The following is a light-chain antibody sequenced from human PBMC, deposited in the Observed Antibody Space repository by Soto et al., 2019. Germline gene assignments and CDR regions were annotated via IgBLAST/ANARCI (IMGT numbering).Light chain of an antibody. CDR3: QVWDSTGDHPV. CDR1: NIGSES. J-gene: IGLJ2*01. V-gene: IGLV3-21*02. Sequence: SYELTQAPSVSVAPGQTARNTCGGNNIGSESVHWYQQKPGQAPVLVVYDDSDRPSGIPERFSGSNSGNTATLTISKVAAGDEADYYCQVWDSTGDHPVFGGGTKVTVL. CDR2: DDS.